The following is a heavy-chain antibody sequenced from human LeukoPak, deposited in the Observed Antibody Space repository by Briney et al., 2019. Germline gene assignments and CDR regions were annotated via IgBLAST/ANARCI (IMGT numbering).Heavy chain of an antibody. CDR1: GGSISRYY. CDR3: ARHDDSSWYWFDT. J-gene: IGHJ5*02. CDR2: IYYSGST. V-gene: IGHV4-59*08. Sequence: WETLSLTCTVSGGSISRYYWSWIRQPPGKGLEWIGYIYYSGSTNYNPSLKGRVTISVDTSKNQFSLRLSSVTAADTAVYYCARHDDSSWYWFDTWGQGTLVTVSS. D-gene: IGHD6-13*01.